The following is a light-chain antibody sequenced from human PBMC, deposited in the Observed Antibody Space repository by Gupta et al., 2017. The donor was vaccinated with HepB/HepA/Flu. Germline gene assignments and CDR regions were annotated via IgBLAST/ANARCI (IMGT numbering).Light chain of an antibody. Sequence: EIVVTQSPGTLSLSPRDRATLSCRVSQSVSSRYLAWYQQKPGQAPRLLIYGASSRATGIPDRFSGSGSGTDFTLTISRLEPEDFAVYYCQQYGSSPCSFGQETKLQIK. CDR1: QSVSSRY. J-gene: IGKJ2*04. CDR2: GAS. CDR3: QQYGSSPCS. V-gene: IGKV3-20*01.